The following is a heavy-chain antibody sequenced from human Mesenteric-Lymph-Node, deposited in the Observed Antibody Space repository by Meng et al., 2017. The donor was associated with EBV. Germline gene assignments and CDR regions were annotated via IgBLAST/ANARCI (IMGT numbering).Heavy chain of an antibody. CDR3: ARQRSDSRLFDY. D-gene: IGHD4-11*01. Sequence: VQLTQWGEGLFKPSETLSLTCAVYGGSFSAYYWTWIRQPPGKGLEWIGEINHSGSTIYNPSLKSRVTMSVDTSKSQFSLKLSSVTAADTAVYFCARQRSDSRLFDYWGQGTLVTVSS. CDR1: GGSFSAYY. V-gene: IGHV4-34*01. CDR2: INHSGST. J-gene: IGHJ4*01.